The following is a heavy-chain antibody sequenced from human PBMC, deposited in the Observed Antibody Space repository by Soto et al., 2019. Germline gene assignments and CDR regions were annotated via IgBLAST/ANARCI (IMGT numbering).Heavy chain of an antibody. V-gene: IGHV4-34*01. J-gene: IGHJ3*02. CDR2: INHSGST. CDR1: GGSFSGYY. D-gene: IGHD2-15*01. Sequence: SETLSLTCAVYGGSFSGYYWSWIRQPPGKGLEWIGEINHSGSTNYNPSLKSRVTISVDTSKNQFSLKLSSVTAADTAVYDCARFPYCSGGSCYSDAFDIWGQGTMVTVSS. CDR3: ARFPYCSGGSCYSDAFDI.